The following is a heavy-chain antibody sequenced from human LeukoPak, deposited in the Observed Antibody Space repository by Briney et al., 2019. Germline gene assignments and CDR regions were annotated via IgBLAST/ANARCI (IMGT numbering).Heavy chain of an antibody. V-gene: IGHV4-30-4*01. Sequence: SETLSLTCTVSGGSISSGDYYWSWIRQPPGKGLEWIGYIYYSGSTYYNPSLKSRVTISVDTSKNQFSLKLSPVTAADTAVYYCARDKQRDGIGYWGQGTLVTVSS. D-gene: IGHD6-25*01. CDR2: IYYSGST. CDR1: GGSISSGDYY. CDR3: ARDKQRDGIGY. J-gene: IGHJ4*02.